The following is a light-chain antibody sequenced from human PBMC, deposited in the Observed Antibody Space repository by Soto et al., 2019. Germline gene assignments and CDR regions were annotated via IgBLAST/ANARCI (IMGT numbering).Light chain of an antibody. J-gene: IGLJ1*01. CDR2: DDS. V-gene: IGLV3-21*02. Sequence: SYELTQPRSVSVAPGQTARISCGGNNIGRKSVHWYQQKPGRAPVVVVYDDSDRPSGIPERFSGANSGDTATLTNSRVEAGDEADYYCHVWDSSSGHYIFGTGTQVTVL. CDR3: HVWDSSSGHYI. CDR1: NIGRKS.